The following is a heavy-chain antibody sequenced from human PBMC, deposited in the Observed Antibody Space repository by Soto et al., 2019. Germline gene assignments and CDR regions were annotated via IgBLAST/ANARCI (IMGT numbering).Heavy chain of an antibody. D-gene: IGHD5-18*01. CDR1: GFTFSSYG. Sequence: GGSLRLSCAASGFTFSSYGMHWVRQAPGKGLEWVAVISYDGSNKYYADSVKGRFTISRDNSKNTLYLQMNSLRAEDTAVYYCAKTWRYTAMARYYYYGMDVWGQGTTVTVSS. CDR3: AKTWRYTAMARYYYYGMDV. V-gene: IGHV3-30*18. J-gene: IGHJ6*02. CDR2: ISYDGSNK.